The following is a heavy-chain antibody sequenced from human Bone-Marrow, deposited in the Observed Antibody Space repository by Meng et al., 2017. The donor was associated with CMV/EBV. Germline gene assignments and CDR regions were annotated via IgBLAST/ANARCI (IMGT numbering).Heavy chain of an antibody. J-gene: IGHJ5*02. V-gene: IGHV1-46*01. Sequence: YYMHWVRQAPGQGLEWMGIINPSGGSTSYAQKFQGRVTMTRDTSTSTVYMELSSLRSEDTAVYYCARGSYVDSSGYYYAGHDNWLDPWGQGTLVTVSS. CDR2: INPSGGST. CDR1: YY. D-gene: IGHD3-22*01. CDR3: ARGSYVDSSGYYYAGHDNWLDP.